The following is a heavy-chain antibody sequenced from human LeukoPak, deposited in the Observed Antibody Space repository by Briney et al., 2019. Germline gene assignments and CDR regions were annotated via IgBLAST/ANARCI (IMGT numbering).Heavy chain of an antibody. CDR3: ARDPGYCTNGVCYTSGFDP. CDR2: IWYDGSNK. J-gene: IGHJ5*02. D-gene: IGHD2-8*01. Sequence: GGSLRLSCAASGFTFSSYGMHWVRQAPGKGLEWVAVIWYDGSNKYYADSVKGRFTISRDNSKNTLYLQMNSLRAEDTAVYYCARDPGYCTNGVCYTSGFDPWGQGTLVAVSS. V-gene: IGHV3-33*01. CDR1: GFTFSSYG.